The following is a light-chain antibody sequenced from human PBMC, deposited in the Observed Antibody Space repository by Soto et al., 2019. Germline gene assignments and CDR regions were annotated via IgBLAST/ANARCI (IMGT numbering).Light chain of an antibody. Sequence: DIQMTQSPSSLSASVGDRVTITCRASKSISSYLNWYQQKPGKAPKLLIYAASSLQSGVPSRFSGSRSGTDFTLTISSLQPEDFATYYCQQWRTLGQGTKVEIK. V-gene: IGKV1-39*01. CDR3: QQWRT. J-gene: IGKJ1*01. CDR2: AAS. CDR1: KSISSY.